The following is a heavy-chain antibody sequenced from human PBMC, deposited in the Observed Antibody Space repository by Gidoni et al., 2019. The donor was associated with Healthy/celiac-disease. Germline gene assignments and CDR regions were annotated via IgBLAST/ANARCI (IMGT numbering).Heavy chain of an antibody. J-gene: IGHJ6*02. V-gene: IGHV3-7*01. D-gene: IGHD1-26*01. CDR3: VGGSYYYYYYGMDV. Sequence: EVQLVESGGGLVQPGGSLRLSCAASGFTFSSYWMSWVRQAPGKGLEWVANIKQDGSEKYYVDSVKGRFTISRDNAKNSLYLQMNSLRAEDTAVYYCVGGSYYYYYYGMDVWGQGTTVTVSS. CDR1: GFTFSSYW. CDR2: IKQDGSEK.